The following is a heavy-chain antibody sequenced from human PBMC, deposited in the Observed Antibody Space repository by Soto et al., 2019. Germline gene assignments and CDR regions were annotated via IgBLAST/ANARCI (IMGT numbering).Heavy chain of an antibody. CDR1: GDSISNNKW. CDR2: MHHSGST. V-gene: IGHV4-4*02. CDR3: ARGPPLGY. Sequence: SETLSLTCPVSGDSISNNKWLSWVRQPPGKGLEWIGEMHHSGSTYYNPSLKSRVTISVDTSKNQFSLKLSSVTAADTAVYYCARGPPLGYWGQGTLVTVSS. J-gene: IGHJ4*02.